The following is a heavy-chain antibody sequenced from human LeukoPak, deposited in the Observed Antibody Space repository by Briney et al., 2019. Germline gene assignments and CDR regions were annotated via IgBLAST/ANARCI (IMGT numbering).Heavy chain of an antibody. V-gene: IGHV3-30*18. D-gene: IGHD6-13*01. CDR2: ISYDGSNK. CDR3: AKDRVGYSSWFTYYYYYGMDV. Sequence: GRSLRLSCAASGFTFSTYGMHWVRQAPGKGLEWLAVISYDGSNKYYADSVEGRFTISRDNSKNTLYLQMNSLRGEDTAVYYCAKDRVGYSSWFTYYYYYGMDVWGKGTTVTVSS. J-gene: IGHJ6*04. CDR1: GFTFSTYG.